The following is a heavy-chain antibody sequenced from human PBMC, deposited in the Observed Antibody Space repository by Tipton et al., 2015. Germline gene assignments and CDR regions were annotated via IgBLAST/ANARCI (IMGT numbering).Heavy chain of an antibody. CDR2: IYYSGST. CDR1: GVSISDTNYY. CDR3: ARAQPGYSSGWTRAFDI. V-gene: IGHV4-39*02. D-gene: IGHD6-19*01. J-gene: IGHJ3*02. Sequence: TLSLTCTVSGVSISDTNYYWGWIRQPPGKGLEWIGTIYYSGSTYYDPSLKSRVTISVDTSKNHFSLRLNSVTAADTAVYYCARAQPGYSSGWTRAFDIWGQGTMVTVSS.